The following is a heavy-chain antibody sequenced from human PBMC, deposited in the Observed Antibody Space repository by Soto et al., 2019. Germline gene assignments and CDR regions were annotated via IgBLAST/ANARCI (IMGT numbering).Heavy chain of an antibody. V-gene: IGHV3-66*04. J-gene: IGHJ6*03. Sequence: GGSLRLSCAASGFTVSSNYMSWVRQAPGKGLEWVSVIYSGGSTYYAYSVKGRFTISRDNSKNTLYLQMNSLRAEDTAVYYCASQSSYYYYMDVWGKGTTVTVSS. CDR3: ASQSSYYYYMDV. CDR2: IYSGGST. D-gene: IGHD6-6*01. CDR1: GFTVSSNY.